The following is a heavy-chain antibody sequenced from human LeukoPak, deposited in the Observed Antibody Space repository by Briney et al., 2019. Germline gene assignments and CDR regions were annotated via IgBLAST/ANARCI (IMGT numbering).Heavy chain of an antibody. CDR2: ISSSTSYI. CDR3: ARAGGSTVSHSDY. D-gene: IGHD4-17*01. Sequence: GGSLTLSCAASGFTFSSYSMNWIRQAPGKGLEWVSSISSSTSYIYYADSVKGRFTISKDNAKNSLYLQMNSLRAEDTAVYYCARAGGSTVSHSDYWGQGTLVTVSS. V-gene: IGHV3-21*01. J-gene: IGHJ4*02. CDR1: GFTFSSYS.